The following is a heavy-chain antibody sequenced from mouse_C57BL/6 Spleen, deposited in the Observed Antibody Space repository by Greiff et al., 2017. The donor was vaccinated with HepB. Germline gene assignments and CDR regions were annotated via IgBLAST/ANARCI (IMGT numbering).Heavy chain of an antibody. CDR2: ISSGGDYI. V-gene: IGHV5-9-1*02. CDR1: GFTFSSYA. Sequence: EVKLEESGEGLVKPGGSLKLSCAASGFTFSSYAMSWVRQTPEKRLEWVAYISSGGDYIYYADTVKGRFTISRDNARNTLYLQMSSLKSEDTAMYYCTRAIGYFDYWGQGTTLTVSS. CDR3: TRAIGYFDY. D-gene: IGHD3-1*01. J-gene: IGHJ2*01.